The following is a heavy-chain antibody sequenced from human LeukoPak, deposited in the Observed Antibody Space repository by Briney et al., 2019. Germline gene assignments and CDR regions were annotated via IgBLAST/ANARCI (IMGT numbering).Heavy chain of an antibody. Sequence: PSETLSLTCTVSGGSISSSSYYWGWIRQPPGKGLEWIGSIYYSGSTYYNPSLKSRVTISVDTSKNQFSLKLSSVTAAGTAVYYCAREGGYSGYADYWGQGTLVTVSS. J-gene: IGHJ4*02. CDR2: IYYSGST. CDR3: AREGGYSGYADY. CDR1: GGSISSSSYY. V-gene: IGHV4-39*07. D-gene: IGHD5-12*01.